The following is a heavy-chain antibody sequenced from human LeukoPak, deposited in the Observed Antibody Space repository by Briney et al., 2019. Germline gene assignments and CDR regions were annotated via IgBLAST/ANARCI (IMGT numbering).Heavy chain of an antibody. CDR1: GYSISSGYY. CDR2: IYYSGTT. J-gene: IGHJ4*02. D-gene: IGHD3-3*01. CDR3: ARVCDFWSGSLDY. Sequence: PSETLSLTCTVSGYSISSGYYWRWIRQPPGKGLEWIGSIYYSGTTHYNPSLESRVTISVDTSKNQFSLKLSSVTAADTAVYYCARVCDFWSGSLDYWGQGTLVTVSS. V-gene: IGHV4-38-2*02.